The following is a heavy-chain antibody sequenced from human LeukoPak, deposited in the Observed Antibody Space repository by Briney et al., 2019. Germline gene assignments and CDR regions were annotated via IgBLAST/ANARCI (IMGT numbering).Heavy chain of an antibody. D-gene: IGHD3-3*01. V-gene: IGHV1-69*13. CDR2: FKPICGTA. CDR1: GATFSSYA. J-gene: IGHJ6*04. Sequence: ASVKLSCKASGATFSSYAISWVRQAPGQGLEWMGVFKPICGTANYAQKFQGRVTITADESTSTAYMELSSLRSEDTAVYYCARVFGVLVWLSALDVWGKGTTVTVSS. CDR3: ARVFGVLVWLSALDV.